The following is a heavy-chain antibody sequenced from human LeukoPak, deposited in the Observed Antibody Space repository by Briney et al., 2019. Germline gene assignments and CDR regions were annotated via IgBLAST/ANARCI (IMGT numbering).Heavy chain of an antibody. CDR2: ISGSGGST. J-gene: IGHJ6*02. D-gene: IGHD2-2*01. Sequence: RGSLRLSCAASGFTFIGYAMSWVRQAPGKGLEWISAISGSGGSTYYADSVKGRFTISRDNSKNTLYLQMSSLRVEDTAVYYCAKRGYCTTTSCPTYYYYGMDVWGQGPTVTVSS. CDR1: GFTFIGYA. CDR3: AKRGYCTTTSCPTYYYYGMDV. V-gene: IGHV3-23*01.